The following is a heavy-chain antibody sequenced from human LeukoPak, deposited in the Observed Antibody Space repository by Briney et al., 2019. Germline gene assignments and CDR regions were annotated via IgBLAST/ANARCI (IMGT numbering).Heavy chain of an antibody. CDR2: ISGSGGST. Sequence: PGGSLRLSCAASGFTFSSYAMSWVRQAPGKGLEWVSAISGSGGSTYYADSVKGRFTISRDNSKNTLYLQMNSLRAEDTAVYYCAKSPQSYYDSSGYYFLYWGQGTLVTVSS. CDR1: GFTFSSYA. D-gene: IGHD3-22*01. V-gene: IGHV3-23*01. CDR3: AKSPQSYYDSSGYYFLY. J-gene: IGHJ4*02.